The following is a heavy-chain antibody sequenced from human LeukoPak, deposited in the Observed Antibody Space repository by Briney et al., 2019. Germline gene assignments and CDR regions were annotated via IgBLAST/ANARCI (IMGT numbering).Heavy chain of an antibody. Sequence: SETLCLTCTVSGGSISSYYWSWIRQPPGEGLEWIGYIYYSGSTNYNPSLKSRVTISVDTSKNQFSLKLSSVTAADTAVYYCARGRGSIDYWGQGTLVTVSS. J-gene: IGHJ4*02. CDR3: ARGRGSIDY. CDR1: GGSISSYY. CDR2: IYYSGST. D-gene: IGHD5-24*01. V-gene: IGHV4-59*01.